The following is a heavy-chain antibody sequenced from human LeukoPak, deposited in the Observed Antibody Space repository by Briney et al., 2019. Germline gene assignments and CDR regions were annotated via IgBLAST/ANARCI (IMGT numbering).Heavy chain of an antibody. J-gene: IGHJ5*01. CDR3: ARDSSWFDF. V-gene: IGHV3-21*01. CDR1: GFSFSTYS. CDR2: ISSRSDYI. Sequence: PGGSLRLSCAASGFSFSTYSMNWVRQAPGKGLEWVSSISSRSDYIYYADSVKGRFTIPRDNAKNSLYLQMNSLRAEDTAVYYCARDSSWFDFWGQGTLVTVSS. D-gene: IGHD6-13*01.